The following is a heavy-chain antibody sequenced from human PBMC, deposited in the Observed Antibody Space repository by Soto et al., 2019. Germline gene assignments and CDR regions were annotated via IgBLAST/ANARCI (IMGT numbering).Heavy chain of an antibody. V-gene: IGHV4-39*01. Sequence: PXAALSLTFPVSGASISSSRSYWGWVRQPPGKGLEWIVSFYYTGGTYSTYYNPSLKSRVTISVDTSKSQFSLNLRSVTAADTAVYYCASTRQGNYDFSSGYYALDYWGQGTLVTVSS. CDR1: GASISSSRSY. CDR2: FYYTGGT. D-gene: IGHD3-3*01. J-gene: IGHJ4*02. CDR3: ASTRQGNYDFSSGYYALDY.